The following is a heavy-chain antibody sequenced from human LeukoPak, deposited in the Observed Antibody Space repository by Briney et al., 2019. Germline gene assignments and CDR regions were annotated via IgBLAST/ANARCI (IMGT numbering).Heavy chain of an antibody. CDR3: ARDPSYNDYGGNNWFDP. CDR2: INPNSGGT. Sequence: ASVKVSCKASGYTFTGYYMHWVRQAPGQGLEWMGRINPNSGGTNYAQKFQGRVTMTRDTSISTAYMELSRLRSDDTAVYYCARDPSYNDYGGNNWFDPWSQGTLVTVSS. J-gene: IGHJ5*02. CDR1: GYTFTGYY. V-gene: IGHV1-2*06. D-gene: IGHD4-23*01.